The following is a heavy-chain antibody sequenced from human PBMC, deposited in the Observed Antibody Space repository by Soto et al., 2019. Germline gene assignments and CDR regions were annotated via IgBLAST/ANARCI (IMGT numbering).Heavy chain of an antibody. V-gene: IGHV3-30*04. D-gene: IGHD3-16*01. Sequence: QVQLVESGGGVVQPGRSLRLSCAASGFTFRNYAIHWVRQAPGKGLEWVAVISYDGRSKDYADSVKGRFTISRDNSKNTRFLQMNSRRAEDTALYYCAKEGEAFDLWGQGTMVTVSS. CDR2: ISYDGRSK. CDR1: GFTFRNYA. J-gene: IGHJ3*01. CDR3: AKEGEAFDL.